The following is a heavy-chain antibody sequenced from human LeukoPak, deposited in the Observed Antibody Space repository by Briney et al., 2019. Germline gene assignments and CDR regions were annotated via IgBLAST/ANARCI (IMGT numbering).Heavy chain of an antibody. D-gene: IGHD1-26*01. J-gene: IGHJ3*02. CDR2: IHAGGST. CDR1: GGSIRSGSYY. V-gene: IGHV4-61*02. CDR3: ASSRGHSSGSYYRFTRSDAFDI. Sequence: SQTLSLTCTVSGGSIRSGSYYWSWIRQPAGKGLEWIGRIHAGGSTNYNPSLKSRVTISADTSKNQFSLKLSSVTAADTAVYYCASSRGHSSGSYYRFTRSDAFDIWGQGTMVTVSS.